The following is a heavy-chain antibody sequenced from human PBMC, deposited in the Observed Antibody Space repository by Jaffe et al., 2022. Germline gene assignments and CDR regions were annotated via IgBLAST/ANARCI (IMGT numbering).Heavy chain of an antibody. CDR3: AKDRKYFNWGLSFDY. Sequence: EVQLVESGGVVVQPGGSLRLSCAASGFTFDDYTMHWVRQVPGKGLEWVSLITWDGKTTYYVDSVKGRFHLSRDNRKSSLYLQMNSLNIEDTALYYCAKDRKYFNWGLSFDYWGQGTLVIVS. CDR1: GFTFDDYT. V-gene: IGHV3-43*01. D-gene: IGHD7-27*01. CDR2: ITWDGKTT. J-gene: IGHJ4*02.